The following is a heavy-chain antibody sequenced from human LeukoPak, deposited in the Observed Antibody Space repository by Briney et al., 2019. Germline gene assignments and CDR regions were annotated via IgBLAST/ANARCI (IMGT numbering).Heavy chain of an antibody. Sequence: PGGSLRLSCAASGFTFSSYSMNWVRQAPGKGLEWVSSISSSSSYIYYADSVKGRFTISRDNAKNSLYLQLNSLRAEDTVVYYCAITPVVPAAMVDYWGQGTLVTVSS. V-gene: IGHV3-21*01. J-gene: IGHJ4*02. CDR2: ISSSSSYI. CDR3: AITPVVPAAMVDY. D-gene: IGHD2-2*01. CDR1: GFTFSSYS.